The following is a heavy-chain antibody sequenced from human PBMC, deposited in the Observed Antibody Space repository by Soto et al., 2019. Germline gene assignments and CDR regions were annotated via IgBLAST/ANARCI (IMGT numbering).Heavy chain of an antibody. V-gene: IGHV1-3*05. CDR3: AMSDWAW. CDR2: IKADNGDT. J-gene: IGHJ4*02. Sequence: HVVQSGPEEKSPGASVKLSCTTSGYIFADYAIHWVRQAPGQGLEWVGWIKADNGDTRYSPKFQGRLIITRDISASTSYMELSDLRSTDTGVFYCAMSDWAWWGRGTLITVSS. CDR1: GYIFADYA. D-gene: IGHD3-9*01.